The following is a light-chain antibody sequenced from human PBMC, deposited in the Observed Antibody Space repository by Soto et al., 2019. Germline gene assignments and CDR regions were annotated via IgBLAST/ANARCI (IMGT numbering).Light chain of an antibody. V-gene: IGLV1-40*01. CDR1: SSNIGAGYD. CDR3: QSYDSSLSGL. J-gene: IGLJ2*01. CDR2: GNS. Sequence: QAVVTQPPSVSGAPGQRVTISCTGSSSNIGAGYDVHWYQQLPGTAPKLLIYGNSNRPSRVPDRFSGSKSGTSASLAITGLQAEDEADYYCQSYDSSLSGLFGGGTKLTVL.